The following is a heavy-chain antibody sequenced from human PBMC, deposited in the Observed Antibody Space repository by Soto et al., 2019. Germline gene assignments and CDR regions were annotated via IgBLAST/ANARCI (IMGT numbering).Heavy chain of an antibody. D-gene: IGHD4-17*01. CDR2: INHSGST. Sequence: SETLSLTCAVYGGSFSGYYWSWIRQPPGKGLEWIGEINHSGSTDYNPSLKSRVTTSVDTSKNQFSLKLSSVTAADTAVYYCARVTVTTHHYYYYYGMDVWGQGTTVTVSS. CDR3: ARVTVTTHHYYYYYGMDV. V-gene: IGHV4-34*01. CDR1: GGSFSGYY. J-gene: IGHJ6*02.